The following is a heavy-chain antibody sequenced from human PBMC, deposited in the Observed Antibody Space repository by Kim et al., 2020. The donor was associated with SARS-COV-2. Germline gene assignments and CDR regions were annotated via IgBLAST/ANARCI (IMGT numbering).Heavy chain of an antibody. J-gene: IGHJ4*02. CDR2: T. V-gene: IGHV1-3*01. CDR3: ARSAAQVPLDY. Sequence: TRFTRTCTDRATITRDPSASTAYMELSSLRSEDTAVYYCARSAAQVPLDYWGQGSLVTVSS.